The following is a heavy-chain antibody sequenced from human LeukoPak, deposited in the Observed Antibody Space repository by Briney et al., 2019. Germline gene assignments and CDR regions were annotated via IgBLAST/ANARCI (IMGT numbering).Heavy chain of an antibody. V-gene: IGHV3-74*03. CDR1: GFVFRSLW. Sequence: GGSLRLSCAASGFVFRSLWMHWVRQAPGKGLEWVSRIDNDGSSAMYGDSVKGRFTISRDNAKYTLYLQMDSLRDEDTGVYFCARGVVAGFDSWGQGTLVTVSS. CDR2: IDNDGSSA. CDR3: ARGVVAGFDS. J-gene: IGHJ4*02. D-gene: IGHD6-19*01.